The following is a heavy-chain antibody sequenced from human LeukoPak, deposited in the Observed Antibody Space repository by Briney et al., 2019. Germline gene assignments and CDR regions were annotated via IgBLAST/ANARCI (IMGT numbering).Heavy chain of an antibody. CDR2: INPNSGGT. D-gene: IGHD6-19*01. CDR3: ARDPRIAVAGKYFDY. Sequence: ASVKVSCKASGYTYTGYYMHWVRQAPGQGLEWMGRINPNSGGTNYAQKFQGRVTMTRDTSISTAYMELSRLRSDDTAVYYCARDPRIAVAGKYFDYWGQGTLVTVSS. CDR1: GYTYTGYY. V-gene: IGHV1-2*06. J-gene: IGHJ4*02.